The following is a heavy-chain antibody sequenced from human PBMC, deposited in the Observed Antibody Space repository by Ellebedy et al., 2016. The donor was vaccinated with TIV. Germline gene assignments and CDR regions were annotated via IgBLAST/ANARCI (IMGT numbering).Heavy chain of an antibody. CDR2: INQDGSRI. Sequence: GGSLRLSCGASGFSFSSYWMSWVRQAPGKGLEWVANINQDGSRIYYVDSVKGRFTISRDNAKNSVYLRMNSLRAEDTAVYYCAREIDSPDAYCSGESCYPDYWGQGTLVTVSS. D-gene: IGHD2-15*01. J-gene: IGHJ4*02. CDR3: AREIDSPDAYCSGESCYPDY. CDR1: GFSFSSYW. V-gene: IGHV3-7*01.